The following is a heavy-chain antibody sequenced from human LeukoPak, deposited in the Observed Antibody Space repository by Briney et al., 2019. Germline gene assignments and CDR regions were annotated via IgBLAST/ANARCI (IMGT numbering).Heavy chain of an antibody. Sequence: GASVKVSCKASGYSFTSYYIYWVRQAPGQGLEWMGVVNPSGGSTNYAQRFQGRVTMTRDTSTSTVYMELSSLRSEDTAVYYCAKDQDVGAAGYYFDYWGQGTLVTVSS. D-gene: IGHD6-13*01. V-gene: IGHV1-46*01. CDR3: AKDQDVGAAGYYFDY. CDR1: GYSFTSYY. J-gene: IGHJ4*02. CDR2: VNPSGGST.